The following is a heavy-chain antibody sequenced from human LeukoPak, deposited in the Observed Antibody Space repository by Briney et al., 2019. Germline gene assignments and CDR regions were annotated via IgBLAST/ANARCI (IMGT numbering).Heavy chain of an antibody. CDR1: GFTFSSYA. V-gene: IGHV3-30-3*01. CDR3: ATHILFWSGLFDS. J-gene: IGHJ4*02. D-gene: IGHD3-3*01. Sequence: GGSLRLSCAASGFTFSSYAMHWVRQAPGKGLEWVAVISYDGSNKYYADSVKGRFTISRDNSKYTLYLQMNSLRAEDTAVYYCATHILFWSGLFDSWGQGVLVSVSS. CDR2: ISYDGSNK.